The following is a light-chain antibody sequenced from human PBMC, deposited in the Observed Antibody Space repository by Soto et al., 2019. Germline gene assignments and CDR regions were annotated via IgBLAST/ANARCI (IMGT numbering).Light chain of an antibody. Sequence: DIQMTQSPSSVSASVGDIVTITCRASQDISTYLAWYQHRPGKTPNLLIYAASTLQSGVPSRFSGSGSGTDFSLTISSLQPTDSATYYCQQTNSFPLTLGGGTKVEIK. V-gene: IGKV1-12*01. CDR1: QDISTY. CDR3: QQTNSFPLT. CDR2: AAS. J-gene: IGKJ4*01.